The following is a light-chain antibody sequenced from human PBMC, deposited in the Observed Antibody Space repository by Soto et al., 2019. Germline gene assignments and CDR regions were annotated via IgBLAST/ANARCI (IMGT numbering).Light chain of an antibody. V-gene: IGKV3-11*01. CDR1: QSVSSY. Sequence: EIVLTQSPATLSLSPGERATLSCRARQSVSSYLAWYQQKPCHAPRLIIYDASNRATGIPARFSGSGSGTDFTLTISSLAAEDFAVYYCQQSSNWPPKYTFGQGTKPEIK. J-gene: IGKJ2*01. CDR2: DAS. CDR3: QQSSNWPPKYT.